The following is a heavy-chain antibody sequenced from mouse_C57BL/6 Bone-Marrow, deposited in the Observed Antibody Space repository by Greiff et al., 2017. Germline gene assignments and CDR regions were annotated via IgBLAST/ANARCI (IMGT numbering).Heavy chain of an antibody. CDR1: GYTFTNYW. CDR2: IYPGGGYT. J-gene: IGHJ3*01. V-gene: IGHV1-63*01. Sequence: QVQLKESGAELVRPGTSVKMSCKASGYTFTNYWIGWVKQRPGHGLEWIGDIYPGGGYTNYNEKFKGKATLTADKSSSSAYMQFSSLTSEDSAIYDCARSIYDGYYVAWFAYWGQGTLVTVSA. CDR3: ARSIYDGYYVAWFAY. D-gene: IGHD2-3*01.